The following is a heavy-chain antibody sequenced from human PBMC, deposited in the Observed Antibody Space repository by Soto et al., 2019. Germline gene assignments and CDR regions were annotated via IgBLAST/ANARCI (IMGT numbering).Heavy chain of an antibody. CDR3: ARTVDTAMVGDY. CDR1: GGSFSGYY. V-gene: IGHV4-34*01. CDR2: INHSGST. J-gene: IGHJ4*02. Sequence: PSETLSITCAVYGGSFSGYYWSWIRQPPGKGLEWIGEINHSGSTNYNPSLKSRVTISVDTSKNQFSLKLSSVTAADTAVYYCARTVDTAMVGDYWGQGTLVTVSS. D-gene: IGHD5-18*01.